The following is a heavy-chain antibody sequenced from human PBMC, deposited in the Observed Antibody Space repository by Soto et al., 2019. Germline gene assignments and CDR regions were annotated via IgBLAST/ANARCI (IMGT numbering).Heavy chain of an antibody. D-gene: IGHD2-2*01. CDR1: GFTFSTCG. CDR3: ARDPSSYQLLYYFDQ. CDR2: INQDGTET. V-gene: IGHV3-7*01. J-gene: IGHJ4*02. Sequence: GGSLRLSCAASGFTFSTCGMNWVRQAPGKGLEWVANINQDGTETYYVDSVKGRFTISRDNAKDSLYLQMHSLRAADTAVYYCARDPSSYQLLYYFDQWGQGSLVTVSS.